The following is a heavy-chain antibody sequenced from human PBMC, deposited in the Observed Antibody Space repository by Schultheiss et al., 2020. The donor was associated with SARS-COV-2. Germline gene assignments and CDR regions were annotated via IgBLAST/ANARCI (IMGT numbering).Heavy chain of an antibody. J-gene: IGHJ4*02. D-gene: IGHD4-23*01. CDR3: ARGGYGGNDFDY. V-gene: IGHV4-39*01. CDR2: IYYNGIT. Sequence: SETLSLTCSVSGGPISSSTHYWGWIRQPPGKGLEWIGSIYYNGITHHHPSLKSRVTISADTSKNQLSLKLSSVTAADTAVYYCARGGYGGNDFDYWGQGTLVIVSS. CDR1: GGPISSSTHY.